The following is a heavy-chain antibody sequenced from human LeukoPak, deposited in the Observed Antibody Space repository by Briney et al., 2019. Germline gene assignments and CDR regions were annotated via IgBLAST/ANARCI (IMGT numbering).Heavy chain of an antibody. Sequence: PGGSLRLSCAASGFTFSSYGMHWVRQAPGKGLEWVAVISYDGSNKYYADSVKGRFTISRDNSKNTLYLQMNSLRAEDTAVYYCAKDLQESFIAAAGDYWGQGTLVTVSS. CDR1: GFTFSSYG. J-gene: IGHJ4*02. V-gene: IGHV3-30*18. D-gene: IGHD6-13*01. CDR3: AKDLQESFIAAAGDY. CDR2: ISYDGSNK.